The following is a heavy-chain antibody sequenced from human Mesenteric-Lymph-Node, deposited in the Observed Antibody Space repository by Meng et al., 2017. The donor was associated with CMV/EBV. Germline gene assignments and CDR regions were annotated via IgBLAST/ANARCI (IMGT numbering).Heavy chain of an antibody. D-gene: IGHD3-10*01. CDR1: CYSFTSYW. V-gene: IGHV5-10-1*01. Sequence: GSCYSFTSYWLSWVRPMPGKGLEWMGSIDPSDSYINYSPSFQGHVTISADKSTSTAYLQWSNLKASDTATYYCAQWVRGAAYYFGYWGQGTLVTVSS. CDR2: IDPSDSYI. J-gene: IGHJ4*02. CDR3: AQWVRGAAYYFGY.